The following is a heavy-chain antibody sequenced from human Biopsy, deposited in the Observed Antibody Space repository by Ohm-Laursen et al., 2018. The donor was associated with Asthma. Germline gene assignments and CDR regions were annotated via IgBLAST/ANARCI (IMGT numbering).Heavy chain of an antibody. D-gene: IGHD3-22*01. CDR1: GDSINSGGYS. Sequence: TLSLTWAVSGDSINSGGYSWNWIRQPPGEGLEGVAYLFHSGATYYNPSLKSRVTISVDRSKRQFSLKVNSVTAADTAVYCCARAQDYYDSRGYYRSFDYWGQGTLVTVSS. CDR3: ARAQDYYDSRGYYRSFDY. V-gene: IGHV4-30-2*01. J-gene: IGHJ4*02. CDR2: LFHSGAT.